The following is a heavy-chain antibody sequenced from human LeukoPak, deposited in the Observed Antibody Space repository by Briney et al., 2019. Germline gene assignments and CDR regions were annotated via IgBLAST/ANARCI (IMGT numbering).Heavy chain of an antibody. CDR3: ARDNYDSSGPYYFDY. Sequence: AGGSLRLSCAASGFTFSSYSMNWVRQAPGKGLEWVSSISSSSSYIYYADSVKGRFTISRDNAKNSLYLQMNSLRAEDTAVYYCARDNYDSSGPYYFDYWGQGTLVTVSS. D-gene: IGHD3-22*01. CDR1: GFTFSSYS. J-gene: IGHJ4*02. CDR2: ISSSSSYI. V-gene: IGHV3-21*01.